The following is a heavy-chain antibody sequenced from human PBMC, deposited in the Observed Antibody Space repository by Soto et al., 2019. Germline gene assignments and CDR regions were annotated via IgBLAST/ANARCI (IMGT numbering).Heavy chain of an antibody. CDR2: ISSSGSTI. J-gene: IGHJ4*02. V-gene: IGHV3-48*03. CDR1: GFTFSSYE. Sequence: EVQLVESGGGLVQPGGSLRLSCAASGFTFSSYEMNWVRQAPGKGLEWVSYISSSGSTIYYADSVKGRFTISRDNSKNTLYLQMNSLRAEDTAVYYCARDIGTTVYFDYWGQGTLVTVSS. CDR3: ARDIGTTVYFDY. D-gene: IGHD1-7*01.